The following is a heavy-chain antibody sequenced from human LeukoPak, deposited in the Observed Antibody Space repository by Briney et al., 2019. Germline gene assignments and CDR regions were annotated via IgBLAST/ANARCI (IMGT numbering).Heavy chain of an antibody. CDR3: ARSSREYQLPAWRV. D-gene: IGHD2-2*01. Sequence: GASVKVSCKASGGTFSSYAISWVRQAPGQGLEWMGWINPNSGGTNYAQKFQGRVTMTRDTSISTAYMELSRLRSDDTAVYYCARSSREYQLPAWRVWGQGTLVTVSS. V-gene: IGHV1-2*02. J-gene: IGHJ4*02. CDR2: INPNSGGT. CDR1: GGTFSSYA.